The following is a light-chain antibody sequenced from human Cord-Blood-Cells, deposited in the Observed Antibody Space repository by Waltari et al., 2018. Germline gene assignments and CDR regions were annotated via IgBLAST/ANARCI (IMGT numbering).Light chain of an antibody. CDR3: QAWDSSTVV. CDR2: QDS. Sequence: SYELTQPPSVSVSPGQTASITCSGDKLGDKYACWYQQKPGQSPVLVIYQDSKRPSGIPERFSGSNSGNTATLTISGNQARDEADYYCQAWDSSTVVFGGGTKLTVL. V-gene: IGLV3-1*01. CDR1: KLGDKY. J-gene: IGLJ2*01.